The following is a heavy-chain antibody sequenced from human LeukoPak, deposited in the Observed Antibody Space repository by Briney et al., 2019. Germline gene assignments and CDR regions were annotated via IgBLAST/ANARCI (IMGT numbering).Heavy chain of an antibody. CDR2: ISAYNGNT. CDR1: GYTFTSYG. CDR3: ARGYSSGWYPYYYYGMDV. D-gene: IGHD6-19*01. Sequence: ASVKVSCKASGYTFTSYGISWERQAPGQGLEWMGWISAYNGNTNYAQKLQGRVTMTTDTSTSTAYMELRSLRSDDTAVYYCARGYSSGWYPYYYYGMDVWGQGTTVTVSS. V-gene: IGHV1-18*01. J-gene: IGHJ6*02.